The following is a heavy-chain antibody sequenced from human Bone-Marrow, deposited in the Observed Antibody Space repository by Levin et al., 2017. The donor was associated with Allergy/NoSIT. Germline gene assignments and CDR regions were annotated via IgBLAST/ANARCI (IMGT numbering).Heavy chain of an antibody. V-gene: IGHV3-30*03. CDR1: GSFG. CDR2: ISYDGTKK. CDR3: AAEFLHSGYFQH. Sequence: LSGGSLRLSCAASGSFGLHWVRQAPGKGLEWVALISYDGTKKNYADSVRGRFTISRDDVNNTVSLQMNRLRLDDTALYYCAAEFLHSGYFQHWGQGSLVVVSS. J-gene: IGHJ1*01.